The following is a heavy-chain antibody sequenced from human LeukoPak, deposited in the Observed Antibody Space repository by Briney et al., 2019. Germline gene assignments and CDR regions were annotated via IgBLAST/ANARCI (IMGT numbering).Heavy chain of an antibody. V-gene: IGHV4-30-2*01. Sequence: SETLSLTCTVSGGSISSGGYYWSWIRQPRGKGLEWIGYIYHSGSTYYNPSLKSRVTISVDRSKNQFSLKLSSVTAADTAVYYCARLAGNSNYADWGQGTLVTVSS. CDR1: GGSISSGGYY. D-gene: IGHD4-11*01. CDR3: ARLAGNSNYAD. J-gene: IGHJ4*02. CDR2: IYHSGST.